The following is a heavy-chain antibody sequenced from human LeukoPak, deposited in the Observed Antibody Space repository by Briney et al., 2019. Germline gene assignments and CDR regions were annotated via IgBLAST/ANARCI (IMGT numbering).Heavy chain of an antibody. J-gene: IGHJ2*01. CDR1: GGSISSYY. V-gene: IGHV4-59*08. Sequence: SETLSLTCTVSGGSISSYYWSWIRRPPGKGLEWIGYIYYSGSTNYNPSLKSRVTTSVDTSKNQFSLKLSSVTAADTAVYYCARHLGGIAVAGYWYFDLWGRGTLVTVSS. CDR2: IYYSGST. D-gene: IGHD6-19*01. CDR3: ARHLGGIAVAGYWYFDL.